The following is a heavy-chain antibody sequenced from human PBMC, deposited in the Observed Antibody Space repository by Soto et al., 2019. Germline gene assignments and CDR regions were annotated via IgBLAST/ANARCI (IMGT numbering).Heavy chain of an antibody. CDR2: INQDATRQ. Sequence: GGSLRLSCAASGFTFRSYWMSWVRQVPGRGLEWVANINQDATRQSYVDSVEGRFSISRDNAKDSIYLQMNNLRVDDTAVYYCARVGLIDGNKPITLEFWGQGTLVTVSS. CDR1: GFTFRSYW. D-gene: IGHD3-10*01. CDR3: ARVGLIDGNKPITLEF. J-gene: IGHJ4*02. V-gene: IGHV3-7*03.